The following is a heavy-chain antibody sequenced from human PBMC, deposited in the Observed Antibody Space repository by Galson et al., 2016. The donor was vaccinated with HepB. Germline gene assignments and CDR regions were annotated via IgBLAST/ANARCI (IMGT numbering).Heavy chain of an antibody. J-gene: IGHJ6*02. V-gene: IGHV3-15*07. CDR3: TTAHGGDYYYAMDV. Sequence: SLRLSCAASGFTFTNTWMNWVRQAPGKGLEWVGRIRSRADGGTTDYAAPVQVRFTVSREDSKKTLYLQINSLTTDDTAVYFCTTAHGGDYYYAMDVGGQGTTVTVSS. CDR2: IRSRADGGTT. D-gene: IGHD3-16*01. CDR1: GFTFTNTW.